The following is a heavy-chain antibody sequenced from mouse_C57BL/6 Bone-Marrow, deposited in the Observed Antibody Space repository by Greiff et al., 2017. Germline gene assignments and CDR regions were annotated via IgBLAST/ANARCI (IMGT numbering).Heavy chain of an antibody. CDR3: ARDKNYSNFFDY. CDR2: INYDGSST. D-gene: IGHD2-5*01. J-gene: IGHJ2*01. CDR1: GFTFSDYY. V-gene: IGHV5-16*01. Sequence: EVKVVESEGGLVQPGSSMKLSCTASGFTFSDYYMAWVRQVPEKGLEWVANINYDGSSTYYLDSLKSRFIISRDNAKNILYLQMSSLKSEDTATYYCARDKNYSNFFDYWGQGTTLTVSS.